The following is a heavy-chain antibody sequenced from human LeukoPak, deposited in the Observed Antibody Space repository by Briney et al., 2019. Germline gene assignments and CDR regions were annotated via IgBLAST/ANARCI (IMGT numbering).Heavy chain of an antibody. CDR1: GGTFSSYA. J-gene: IGHJ4*02. CDR2: IIPIFGTA. Sequence: SVKLSCKASGGTFSSYAISWVRQAPGPGLGWMGRIIPIFGTANYAQKFQGRVTITADKSTSTAYMELSSLRSEDTAVYYCARERRSGSYYSLADYWGQGTLVTVSS. D-gene: IGHD1-26*01. V-gene: IGHV1-69*06. CDR3: ARERRSGSYYSLADY.